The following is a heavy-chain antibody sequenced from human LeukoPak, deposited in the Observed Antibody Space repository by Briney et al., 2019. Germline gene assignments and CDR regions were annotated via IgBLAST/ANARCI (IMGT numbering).Heavy chain of an antibody. Sequence: GESLKISCKSSGYTFTGYYMHWVRQAPGQGLEWMGWINPNSGGTNYAQKFQGWVTMTRDTLISTAYMELSRLRSDDTAVHYCARDLHGDYGYWYFDLWGRGTLVTVSS. CDR1: GYTFTGYY. D-gene: IGHD4-17*01. V-gene: IGHV1-2*04. J-gene: IGHJ2*01. CDR3: ARDLHGDYGYWYFDL. CDR2: INPNSGGT.